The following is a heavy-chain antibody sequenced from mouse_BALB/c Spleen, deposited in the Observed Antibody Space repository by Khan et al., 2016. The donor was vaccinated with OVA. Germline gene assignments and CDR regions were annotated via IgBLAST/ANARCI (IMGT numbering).Heavy chain of an antibody. V-gene: IGHV9-2-1*01. J-gene: IGHJ1*01. D-gene: IGHD2-3*01. CDR1: GYTFTDFS. CDR3: ARFDGYHWYFYV. CDR2: LNTETGEP. Sequence: QIQLVQSGPELKKPGETVKISCKASGYTFTDFSIHWVKQPPGKGLTWMGWLNTETGEPTYADDFKGRFAFSLETSASTAYLEINNLKNEDTAIFFCARFDGYHWYFYVCGAGTTVTVSS.